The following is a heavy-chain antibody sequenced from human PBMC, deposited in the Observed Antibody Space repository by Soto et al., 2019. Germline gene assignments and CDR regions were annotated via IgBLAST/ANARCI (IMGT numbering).Heavy chain of an antibody. V-gene: IGHV1-18*01. CDR3: ARAFTYGSYWYFDL. CDR1: DYTFTSYG. D-gene: IGHD3-10*01. Sequence: QVQLVQSGAEVKKPGDSVKVSCKAFDYTFTSYGITWVRQAPGQGLEWMGWISVNNGNTNYAQKFQGRVTMTTDTSTNTAYMEPWTLRSDDTDSYYCARAFTYGSYWYFDLWGRGTLVTVSS. CDR2: ISVNNGNT. J-gene: IGHJ2*01.